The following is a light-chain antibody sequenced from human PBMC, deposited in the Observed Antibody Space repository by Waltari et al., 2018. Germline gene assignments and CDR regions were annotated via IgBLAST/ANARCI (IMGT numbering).Light chain of an antibody. CDR3: SSYVGSNNLG. CDR1: SSDVGGYKY. V-gene: IGLV2-8*01. J-gene: IGLJ3*02. Sequence: QSALTQPPSASGSPGQSVTISCTGISSDVGGYKYVSWYQHHPGKAPKLMIYEVNKRPSGFPDRFPGSKSGNTASLTVSGLQAEDEADYYCSSYVGSNNLGFGGGTKLTVL. CDR2: EVN.